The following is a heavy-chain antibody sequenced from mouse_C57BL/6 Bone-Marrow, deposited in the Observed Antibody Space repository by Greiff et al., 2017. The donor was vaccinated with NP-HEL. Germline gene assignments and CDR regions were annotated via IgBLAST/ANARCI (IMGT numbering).Heavy chain of an antibody. CDR1: GFTFSDYY. CDR3: ARAVYDYWYFDV. Sequence: DVKLVESGGGLVQPGGSLKLSCAASGFTFSDYYMYWVRQTPEKRLEWVAYISNGGGSTYYPDTVKGRFTISRDNAKNTLYLQMSRLKSEDTAMYYCARAVYDYWYFDVWGTGTTVTVSS. CDR2: ISNGGGST. D-gene: IGHD2-3*01. V-gene: IGHV5-12*01. J-gene: IGHJ1*03.